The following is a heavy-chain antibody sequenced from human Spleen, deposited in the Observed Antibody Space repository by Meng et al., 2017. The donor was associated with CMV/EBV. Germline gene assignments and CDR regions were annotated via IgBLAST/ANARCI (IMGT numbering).Heavy chain of an antibody. CDR1: GYTFTDYY. D-gene: IGHD7-27*01. V-gene: IGHV1-2*06. CDR3: ARSRTGVFGYFDL. CDR2: INPNTGDT. J-gene: IGHJ2*01. Sequence: QLQLVQSGAELKKPGASLMPSCKSFGYTFTDYYFHWVRQAPGKGLEWMGRINPNTGDTNYAPKFQGRVTMTRDTSIRTAYMELRRLRSDDTAVYYCARSRTGVFGYFDLWGRGTLVTVSS.